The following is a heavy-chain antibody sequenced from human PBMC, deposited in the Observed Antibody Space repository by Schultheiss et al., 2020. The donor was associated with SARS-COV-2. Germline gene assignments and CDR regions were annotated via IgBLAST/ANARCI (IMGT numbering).Heavy chain of an antibody. D-gene: IGHD3-3*01. J-gene: IGHJ5*02. CDR1: GGSISSSSYY. Sequence: SETLSLTCTVSGGSISSSSYYWGWIRQPPGKGLEWIGSIYHSGSTYYNPSLKSRVTISVDTSKNQFSLKLSSVTAADTAVYYCARDVLRFLEGYNWFDPWGQGTLVTVSS. CDR2: IYHSGST. CDR3: ARDVLRFLEGYNWFDP. V-gene: IGHV4-39*07.